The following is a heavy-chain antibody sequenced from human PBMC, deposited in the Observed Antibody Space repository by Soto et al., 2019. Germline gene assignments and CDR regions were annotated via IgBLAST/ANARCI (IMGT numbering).Heavy chain of an antibody. D-gene: IGHD5-12*01. V-gene: IGHV6-1*01. Sequence: SQTLSLTCAISGDSVSSNTAAWNWIRQSPSRGLEWLGRTYYRSKWYNDYALSVKSRIIINPDTSKNQFSLQLNSVTPEDTAVYYCARYFLHIVASNNAFDIWGQGTMVTVS. J-gene: IGHJ3*02. CDR2: TYYRSKWYN. CDR3: ARYFLHIVASNNAFDI. CDR1: GDSVSSNTAA.